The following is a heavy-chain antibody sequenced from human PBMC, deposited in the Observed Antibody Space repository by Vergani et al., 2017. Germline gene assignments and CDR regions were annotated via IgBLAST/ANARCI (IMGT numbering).Heavy chain of an antibody. CDR3: AKGPQXARVGATLRDYFGYYYYSMTS. CDR1: GFTFDDYT. CDR2: IFWDGGST. V-gene: IGHV3-43*01. D-gene: IGHD1-26*01. Sequence: EVQLVESGGVVVQPGGSLRLSCAASGFTFDDYTMHWVRQAPGKGLEWVSLIFWDGGSTYYADSVKGRFTISRDNSKNYLYLQMNSLRTEATALYYCAKGPQXARVGATLRDYFGYYYYSMTSGAKGARSPSP. J-gene: IGHJ6*03.